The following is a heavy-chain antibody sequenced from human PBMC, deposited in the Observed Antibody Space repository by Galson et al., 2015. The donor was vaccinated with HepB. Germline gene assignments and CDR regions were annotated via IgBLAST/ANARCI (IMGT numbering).Heavy chain of an antibody. D-gene: IGHD2-15*01. V-gene: IGHV3-7*01. CDR3: ARDHMGVYCSGGSCYSGITDDYFDY. CDR2: IKQDGSEK. CDR1: GFTFSSYW. J-gene: IGHJ4*02. Sequence: SLRLSCAASGFTFSSYWMSWVRQAPGKGLEWVANIKQDGSEKYYVDSVKGRFTISRDNAKNSLYLQMNSLRAEDTAVYYCARDHMGVYCSGGSCYSGITDDYFDYWGQGTLVTVSS.